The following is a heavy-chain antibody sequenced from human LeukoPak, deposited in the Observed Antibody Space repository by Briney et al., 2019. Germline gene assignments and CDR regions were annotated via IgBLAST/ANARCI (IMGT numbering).Heavy chain of an antibody. CDR3: ARGAVRGGTNFDY. CDR2: AYYRSTWYI. V-gene: IGHV6-1*01. D-gene: IGHD3-10*01. J-gene: IGHJ4*02. CDR1: GDSVSGSPAV. Sequence: SQILSLTCAISGDSVSGSPAVWNWIRQSPSRGLEWLGRAYYRSTWYIDYAVSVKGRITITPDTSKNQFSLQLNSVTPEDTAVYYCARGAVRGGTNFDYWGQGTLVTVSS.